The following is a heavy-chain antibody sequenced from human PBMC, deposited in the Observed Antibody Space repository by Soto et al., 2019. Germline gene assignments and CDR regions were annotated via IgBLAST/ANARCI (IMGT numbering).Heavy chain of an antibody. CDR3: ARDRPGDEGDAFDI. J-gene: IGHJ3*02. CDR1: GLTVSSNY. D-gene: IGHD3-10*01. Sequence: EVQLVETGGGLIQPGGSLRLSCVASGLTVSSNYMNWVRQAPGQGLEWVSALYSGGSTHYAGSVKGRFIISRDNSKNTLYLQMISLRAEDTAVYYCARDRPGDEGDAFDIWGHGTMVTVSS. CDR2: LYSGGST. V-gene: IGHV3-53*02.